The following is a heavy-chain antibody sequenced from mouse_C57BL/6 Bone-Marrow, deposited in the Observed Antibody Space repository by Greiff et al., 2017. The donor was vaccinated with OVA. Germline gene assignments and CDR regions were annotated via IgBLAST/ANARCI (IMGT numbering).Heavy chain of an antibody. Sequence: EVKLQQSGPVLVKPGASVKMSCKASGYTFTDYYMNWVKQSHGKSLEWIGVINPYNGGTSYNQKFKGKATLTVDKSSSTAYMELNSLTSEDAAVYYCARSGYGSSYGYWGQGTTLTVSS. D-gene: IGHD1-1*01. V-gene: IGHV1-19*01. CDR3: ARSGYGSSYGY. CDR1: GYTFTDYY. J-gene: IGHJ2*01. CDR2: INPYNGGT.